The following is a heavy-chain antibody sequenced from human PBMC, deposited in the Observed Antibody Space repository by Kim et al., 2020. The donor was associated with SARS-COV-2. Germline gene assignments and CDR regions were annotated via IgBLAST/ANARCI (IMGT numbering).Heavy chain of an antibody. CDR3: ARSKVVVTAIQDAFDI. CDR2: ISAYNGNT. Sequence: ASVKVSCKASGYTFTSYGISWVRQAPGQGLEWMGWISAYNGNTNYAQKLQGRVTMTTDISTSTAYMELRSLRSDDTAVYYCARSKVVVTAIQDAFDIWGQGTMVTVSS. J-gene: IGHJ3*02. CDR1: GYTFTSYG. D-gene: IGHD2-21*02. V-gene: IGHV1-18*01.